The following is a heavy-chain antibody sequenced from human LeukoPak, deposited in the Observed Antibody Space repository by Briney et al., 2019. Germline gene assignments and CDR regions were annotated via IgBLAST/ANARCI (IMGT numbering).Heavy chain of an antibody. CDR2: INPSDGST. CDR3: ARDFSGSTSCYDY. V-gene: IGHV1-46*01. Sequence: ASVTVSCKASGYTFTSYYMHWVRPAPGQGLEWMGIINPSDGSTSYAQKFQGRVTMNRDTSTSTVYMELSSLRSEDTAVYYCARDFSGSTSCYDYWGQGTLVTVSS. D-gene: IGHD2-2*01. CDR1: GYTFTSYY. J-gene: IGHJ4*02.